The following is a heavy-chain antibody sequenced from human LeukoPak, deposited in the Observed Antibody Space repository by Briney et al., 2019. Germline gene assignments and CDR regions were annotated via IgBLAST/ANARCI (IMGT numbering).Heavy chain of an antibody. CDR2: INSDGTST. CDR3: ARVTSSRGAIDI. Sequence: GGSLRLSCAASGFTFSSYWMYWVLQAPGKGLVWVSRINSDGTSTTYAESVKGRFTISRDNAKNTLYLQMNSLRAEDAAMYYCARVTSSRGAIDIWGQGTMVTVSS. J-gene: IGHJ3*02. V-gene: IGHV3-74*03. CDR1: GFTFSSYW. D-gene: IGHD6-13*01.